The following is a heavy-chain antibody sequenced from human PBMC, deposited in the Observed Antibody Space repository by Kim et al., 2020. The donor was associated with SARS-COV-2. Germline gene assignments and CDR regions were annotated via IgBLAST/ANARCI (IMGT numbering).Heavy chain of an antibody. J-gene: IGHJ4*02. D-gene: IGHD1-26*01. Sequence: SETLSLTCAVSGGSISSGGYSWSWIRQPPGKGLEWIGYIYYSGSTYYNPSLKSRVTISVDRSKNQFSLKLSSVTAADTAVYYCARAREGLFDYWGQGTLVTVSS. CDR3: ARAREGLFDY. CDR2: IYYSGST. CDR1: GGSISSGGYS. V-gene: IGHV4-30-2*01.